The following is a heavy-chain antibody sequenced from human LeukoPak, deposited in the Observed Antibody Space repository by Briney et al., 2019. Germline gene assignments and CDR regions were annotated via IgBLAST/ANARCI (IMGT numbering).Heavy chain of an antibody. CDR3: ARDSAAAGPDY. V-gene: IGHV3-74*01. Sequence: GGSLRLSCVASGFTFSSYWMHWVRQAPGKGLVWVSRINSDGSSTSYADSVKGRFTISRDNAKNTLYLQMNSLRAEDTAVYYCARDSAAAGPDYWGQGTLVTVSS. J-gene: IGHJ4*02. CDR2: INSDGSST. CDR1: GFTFSSYW. D-gene: IGHD6-13*01.